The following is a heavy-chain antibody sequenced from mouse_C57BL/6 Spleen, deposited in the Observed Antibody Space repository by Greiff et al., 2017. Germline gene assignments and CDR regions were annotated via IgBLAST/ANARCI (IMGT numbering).Heavy chain of an antibody. V-gene: IGHV5-16*01. D-gene: IGHD1-1*01. CDR3: ARDRDYGSYWYFDV. Sequence: EVMLVESEGGLVQPGSSMKLSCTASGFTFSDYYMAWVRQVPEKGLEWVANINYDGSSTYYLDSLKSRFIISRDNAKNILYLQMSSLKSEDTATYYCARDRDYGSYWYFDVWGTGTTVTVSS. J-gene: IGHJ1*03. CDR1: GFTFSDYY. CDR2: INYDGSST.